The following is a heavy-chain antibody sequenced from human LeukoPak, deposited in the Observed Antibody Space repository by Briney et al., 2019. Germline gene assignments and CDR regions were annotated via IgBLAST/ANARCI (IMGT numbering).Heavy chain of an antibody. CDR2: IYYSGST. D-gene: IGHD5-18*01. J-gene: IGHJ4*02. V-gene: IGHV4-39*07. CDR1: GGSISSSSYY. Sequence: SETLSLTCTVSGGSISSSSYYWGWIRQPPGKGLEWIGSIYYSGSTYYNPSLKSRVTISVDTSKNQFSLKLSSVTAADTAVYYCVRDAKRYSYGREPYDYWGQGTLVTVSS. CDR3: VRDAKRYSYGREPYDY.